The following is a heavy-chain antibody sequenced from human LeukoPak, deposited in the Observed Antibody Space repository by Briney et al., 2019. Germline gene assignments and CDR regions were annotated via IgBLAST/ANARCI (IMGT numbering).Heavy chain of an antibody. CDR3: AKEVDTAYDY. D-gene: IGHD5-18*01. CDR2: ISDSSVST. V-gene: IGHV3-23*01. CDR1: GFTFSTYA. J-gene: IGHJ4*02. Sequence: GGSLRLSCAASGFTFSTYAMSWVRQAPGKRKEWVSTISDSSVSTYYADSVKGRFSISRDNSKNMLYLQKNSLRAEDTALYFCAKEVDTAYDYWGQGTLVTVSS.